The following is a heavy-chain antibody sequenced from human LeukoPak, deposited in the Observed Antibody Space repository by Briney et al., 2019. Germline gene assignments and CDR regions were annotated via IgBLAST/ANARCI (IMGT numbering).Heavy chain of an antibody. CDR3: AATPHSTQYSWFDH. CDR2: INPDGSAR. CDR1: GITFHKSW. Sequence: GGSLRLSCTVSGITFHKSWMTWVRQTPGKRLEWVANINPDGSARNYVDSVRGRFDISRDNARNSVFLQMNSLRAEDTATYYCAATPHSTQYSWFDHWGQGALVTVSS. V-gene: IGHV3-7*01. D-gene: IGHD4-11*01. J-gene: IGHJ5*02.